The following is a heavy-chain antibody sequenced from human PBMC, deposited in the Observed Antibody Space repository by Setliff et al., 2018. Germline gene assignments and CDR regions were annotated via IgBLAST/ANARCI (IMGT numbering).Heavy chain of an antibody. CDR1: GYTFTSYG. CDR3: ARGLHSGTYWGTRPLGLDY. CDR2: ISAYNGNT. J-gene: IGHJ4*02. D-gene: IGHD1-26*01. Sequence: GASVKVSCKASGYTFTSYGISWVRQAPGQGLEWMGWISAYNGNTNYAQKLQGRVTMTTDTSTSTAYMELRSLRSDDTAVYYCARGLHSGTYWGTRPLGLDYWGQGSLVTVSS. V-gene: IGHV1-18*01.